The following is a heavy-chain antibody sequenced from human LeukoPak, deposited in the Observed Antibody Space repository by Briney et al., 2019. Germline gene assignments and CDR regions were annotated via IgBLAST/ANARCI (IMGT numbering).Heavy chain of an antibody. J-gene: IGHJ4*02. CDR3: ARELGYRSFSAFDY. D-gene: IGHD5-18*01. CDR1: GGTFSSYA. V-gene: IGHV1-69*13. CDR2: IIPIFGTA. Sequence: GASVKVSCKASGGTFSSYAISWVRQAPGQGLEWMGGIIPIFGTANYAQKFQGRVTITADESTSTAYMELSSLRSDDTAVYYCARELGYRSFSAFDYWGQGTLVTVSS.